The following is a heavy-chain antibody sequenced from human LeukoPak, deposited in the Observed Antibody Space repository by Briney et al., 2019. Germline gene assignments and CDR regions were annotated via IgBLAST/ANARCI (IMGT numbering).Heavy chain of an antibody. Sequence: IPSETLSLTCTVSGGSISSYYWSWIRQPPGKGLEWIGYIYTSGSTSYNPSLKSRVTISVDTSKNQFSLKLSSVTAADTAVYYCARGRDGYNYVWGQGTLVTVSS. V-gene: IGHV4-4*09. CDR1: GGSISSYY. D-gene: IGHD5-24*01. J-gene: IGHJ4*02. CDR3: ARGRDGYNYV. CDR2: IYTSGST.